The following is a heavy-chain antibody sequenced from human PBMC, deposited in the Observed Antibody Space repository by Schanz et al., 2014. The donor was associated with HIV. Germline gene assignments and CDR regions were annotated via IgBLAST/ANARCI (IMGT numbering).Heavy chain of an antibody. Sequence: EVQLVESGGGLVQPGGSLRVSCAASGFTFSNYAMSWVRQAPGKGLEWVSGISISGETTYYADSVKGRFTISRDNSKNTLYLQMSSLRVEDTAVYYCANEEVPNDYWGQGTLVTVSS. V-gene: IGHV3-23*04. CDR1: GFTFSNYA. CDR2: ISISGETT. CDR3: ANEEVPNDY. J-gene: IGHJ4*02.